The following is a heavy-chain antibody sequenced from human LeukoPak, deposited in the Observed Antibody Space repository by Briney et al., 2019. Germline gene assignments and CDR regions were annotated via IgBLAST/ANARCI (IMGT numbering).Heavy chain of an antibody. V-gene: IGHV3-66*01. D-gene: IGHD5-24*01. Sequence: PGGSLRLSCAASGFTVSSNYMSWVRQAPGKGLEWVSVIYSGGSTYYADSVKGRFTISRDNSKNMLYLQMNSLRAEDTAMYHCPRDDGSGVFDYCGQGTLVTVSS. CDR2: IYSGGST. J-gene: IGHJ4*02. CDR3: PRDDGSGVFDY. CDR1: GFTVSSNY.